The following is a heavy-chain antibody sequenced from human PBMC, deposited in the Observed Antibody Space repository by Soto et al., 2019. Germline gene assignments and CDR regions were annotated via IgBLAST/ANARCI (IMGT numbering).Heavy chain of an antibody. CDR2: IYYSGST. J-gene: IGHJ4*02. CDR3: AREFFSSGYPRVDY. Sequence: QVQLQESGPRLVKPSQTLSLTCTVSGGSISSGGYYWSWIRQHPGKGLEWIGYIYYSGSTYYNPSLKSRVTISVDTSKNQFSLKLSSVTAADTAVYYCAREFFSSGYPRVDYWGQGTLVTVSS. CDR1: GGSISSGGYY. V-gene: IGHV4-31*03. D-gene: IGHD3-22*01.